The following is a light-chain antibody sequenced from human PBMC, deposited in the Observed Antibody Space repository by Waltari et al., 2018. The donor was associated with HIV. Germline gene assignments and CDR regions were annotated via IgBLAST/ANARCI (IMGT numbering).Light chain of an antibody. Sequence: IVMTQSPDSLAVSLGERATINCKSSQSVLFSSNNKNYLAWYQQKPGQPPKLLIYWASTRESVVPDRFSGSGSGTDFTLTISSLQAEDVAVYYCQQYYTTPWRFGPGTKVDIK. CDR3: QQYYTTPWR. V-gene: IGKV4-1*01. CDR1: QSVLFSSNNKNY. J-gene: IGKJ3*01. CDR2: WAS.